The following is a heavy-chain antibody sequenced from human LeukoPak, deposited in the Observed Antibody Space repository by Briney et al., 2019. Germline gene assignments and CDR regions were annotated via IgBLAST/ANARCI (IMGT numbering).Heavy chain of an antibody. D-gene: IGHD2-15*01. Sequence: PSETLSLTCAVSGGSISSGGYSWSWIRQPPGKGLEWIGYIYHSGSTYYNPSLKSRVTISVDGSKNQFSLKLSSVTAADTAVYYCARGGWFSGDYYYYGMDVWGQGTTVTVSS. V-gene: IGHV4-30-2*01. CDR2: IYHSGST. CDR1: GGSISSGGYS. CDR3: ARGGWFSGDYYYYGMDV. J-gene: IGHJ6*02.